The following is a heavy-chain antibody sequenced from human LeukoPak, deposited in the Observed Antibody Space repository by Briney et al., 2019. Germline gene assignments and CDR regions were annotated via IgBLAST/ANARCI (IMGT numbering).Heavy chain of an antibody. CDR2: INHSGST. D-gene: IGHD2-2*01. V-gene: IGHV4-34*01. Sequence: SETLSLTCAVYGGSFSGYYWSWIRQPPGKGLEWIGEINHSGSTNYNPSLKSRVTISVDTSKNQFSLKLSSVTAADTAVYYCARVSTSCYFLDYWGQGTLVTVSS. J-gene: IGHJ4*02. CDR1: GGSFSGYY. CDR3: ARVSTSCYFLDY.